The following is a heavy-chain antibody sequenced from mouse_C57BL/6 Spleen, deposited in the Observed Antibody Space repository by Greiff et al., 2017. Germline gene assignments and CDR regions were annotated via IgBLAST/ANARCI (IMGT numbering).Heavy chain of an antibody. J-gene: IGHJ4*01. Sequence: EVKLVESGPGMVKPSQSLSLTCTVTGYSITSGYDWHWIRHFPGNKLEWMGYISYSGSTNYNPSLKSRISITHDTSKNHFFLKLNSVTTEDTATYYCARQLRDYAMDYWGQGTSVTVSS. CDR3: ARQLRDYAMDY. CDR2: ISYSGST. D-gene: IGHD1-1*01. CDR1: GYSITSGYD. V-gene: IGHV3-1*01.